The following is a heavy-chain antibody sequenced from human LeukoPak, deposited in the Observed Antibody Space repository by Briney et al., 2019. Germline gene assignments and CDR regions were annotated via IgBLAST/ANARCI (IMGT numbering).Heavy chain of an antibody. CDR1: GFTFSSYW. CDR2: IKQDGSNK. J-gene: IGHJ4*02. D-gene: IGHD3-22*01. CDR3: ARDFYYYDSSGYIPFDY. Sequence: PGGSLRLSCAASGFTFSSYWMSWVRQAPGKGLEWVANIKQDGSNKYYADSVKGRFTISRDNSKNTLYLQMNSLRAEDTAVYYCARDFYYYDSSGYIPFDYWGQGTLVTVSS. V-gene: IGHV3-7*01.